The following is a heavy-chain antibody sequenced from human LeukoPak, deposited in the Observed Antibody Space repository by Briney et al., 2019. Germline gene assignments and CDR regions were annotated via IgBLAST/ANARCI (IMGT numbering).Heavy chain of an antibody. V-gene: IGHV3-30*02. CDR2: IRYDGSNK. J-gene: IGHJ4*02. CDR3: AKDLPPYSSGYYHFDY. CDR1: GFTFSSYG. Sequence: GGSLRLSCAASGFTFSSYGMHWVRQAPGKGLEWVAFIRYDGSNKYYADSVKGRFTISRDNSKNTLYLQMNSLRAEDTAVYYCAKDLPPYSSGYYHFDYWGQGTLVTVSS. D-gene: IGHD3-22*01.